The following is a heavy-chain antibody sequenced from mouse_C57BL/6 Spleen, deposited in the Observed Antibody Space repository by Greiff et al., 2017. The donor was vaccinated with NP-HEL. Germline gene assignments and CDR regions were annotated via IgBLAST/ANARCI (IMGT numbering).Heavy chain of an antibody. CDR3: AREAGTGAMDY. V-gene: IGHV1-82*01. D-gene: IGHD3-3*01. Sequence: QVQLKESGPELVKPGASVKISCKASGYAFSSSWMNWVKQRPGKGLEWIGRIYPGDGDTNYNGKFKGKATLTADKSSSTAYMQLSSLTSEDSAVYFCAREAGTGAMDYWGQGTSVTVSS. CDR1: GYAFSSSW. CDR2: IYPGDGDT. J-gene: IGHJ4*01.